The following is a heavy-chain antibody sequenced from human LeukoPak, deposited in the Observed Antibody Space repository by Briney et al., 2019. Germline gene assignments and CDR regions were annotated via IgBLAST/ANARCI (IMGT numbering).Heavy chain of an antibody. J-gene: IGHJ4*02. CDR1: GFTFSVYG. CDR3: AKGVLYYFDY. V-gene: IGHV3-30*02. CDR2: IRYDGSNK. Sequence: PGGSLRLSCAASGFTFSVYGMHWVRQAPGKGLEWVSFIRYDGSNKYYADSVKGRSTISRDNSKNTLYLQIHSLRAEDTAVYYCAKGVLYYFDYWGQGTLVTVSS.